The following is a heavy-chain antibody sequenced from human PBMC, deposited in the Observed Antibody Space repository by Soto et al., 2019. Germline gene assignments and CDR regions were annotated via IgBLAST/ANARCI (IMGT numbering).Heavy chain of an antibody. D-gene: IGHD3-22*01. CDR3: ARFYFDSSGYLPSPYYYYYGMDV. Sequence: GGSLRLSCAASGFTFSSYWMSWVRQAPGKGLEWVANIKQDGSEKYYVDSVKGRFTISRDNAKNSLYLQMNSLRAEDTAVYYCARFYFDSSGYLPSPYYYYYGMDVWGQGTTVTVSS. CDR2: IKQDGSEK. CDR1: GFTFSSYW. V-gene: IGHV3-7*04. J-gene: IGHJ6*02.